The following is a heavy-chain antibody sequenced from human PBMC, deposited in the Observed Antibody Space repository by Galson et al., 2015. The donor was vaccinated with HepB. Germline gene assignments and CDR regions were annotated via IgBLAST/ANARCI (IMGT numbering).Heavy chain of an antibody. V-gene: IGHV3-21*01. CDR3: ARDRSSGYGGDLGMDV. CDR1: GFTFSSYS. D-gene: IGHD5-18*01. Sequence: SLRLSCAASGFTFSSYSMNWVRQAPGKGLEWVSSISSSSSYIYYADSVKGRFTISRDNAKNSLYLQMNSLRAEDTAVYYCARDRSSGYGGDLGMDVWGQGTTVTVSS. CDR2: ISSSSSYI. J-gene: IGHJ6*02.